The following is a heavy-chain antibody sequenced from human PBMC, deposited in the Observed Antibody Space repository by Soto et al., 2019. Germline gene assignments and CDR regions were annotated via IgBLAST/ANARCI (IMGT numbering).Heavy chain of an antibody. J-gene: IGHJ3*02. CDR3: ARDRVPTGAYDAFDI. CDR2: ISYDGSNK. Sequence: GSLRLSCAASGFTFSSYAMHWVRQAPGKGLEWVAVISYDGSNKYYADSVKGRFTISRDNSKNTLYLQMNSLRAEDTAVYYCARDRVPTGAYDAFDIWGQGNTVTVSS. CDR1: GFTFSSYA. D-gene: IGHD4-4*01. V-gene: IGHV3-30-3*01.